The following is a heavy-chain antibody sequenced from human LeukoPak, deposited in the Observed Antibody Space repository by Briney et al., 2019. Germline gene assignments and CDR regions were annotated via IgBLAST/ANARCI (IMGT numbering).Heavy chain of an antibody. CDR3: ARHYCGGDCYSRWYFDL. D-gene: IGHD2-21*02. CDR1: GGSISNYY. J-gene: IGHJ2*01. CDR2: VYSSGST. Sequence: SETLSLTCTVSGGSISNYYWSWVRQPAGKGLEWIGRVYSSGSTNYNPSLKSRVTMSVDTSKNQFSLKLSSVTAADTAVYYCARHYCGGDCYSRWYFDLWGRGTLVTVSS. V-gene: IGHV4-4*07.